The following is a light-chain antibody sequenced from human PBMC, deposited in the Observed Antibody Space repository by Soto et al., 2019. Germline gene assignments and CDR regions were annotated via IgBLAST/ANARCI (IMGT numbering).Light chain of an antibody. V-gene: IGKV3-20*01. CDR1: QSVFNSH. Sequence: EIVMTQSPATLSVSPGERATPSCRASQSVFNSHLAWYQQKPGQAPSLLIYGAPSRATGIPDRFSGSGSGTDFTLTINRLEPEDFAVYYCQQYTQSLWTFGPGTKVDIK. CDR2: GAP. J-gene: IGKJ1*01. CDR3: QQYTQSLWT.